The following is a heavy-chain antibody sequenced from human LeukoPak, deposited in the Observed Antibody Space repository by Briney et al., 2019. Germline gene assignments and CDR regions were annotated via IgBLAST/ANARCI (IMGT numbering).Heavy chain of an antibody. D-gene: IGHD5-24*01. V-gene: IGHV3-23*01. Sequence: GSLRRSCAASGFTSSSYAMSWVRQAPGKGLEWVSAISGSGGSTYYADSVKGRFTISRDNSKNTLYLQMNSLRAEDTAVYYCAKDPPRDGYNTGGYWGQGTLVTVSS. J-gene: IGHJ4*02. CDR2: ISGSGGST. CDR3: AKDPPRDGYNTGGY. CDR1: GFTSSSYA.